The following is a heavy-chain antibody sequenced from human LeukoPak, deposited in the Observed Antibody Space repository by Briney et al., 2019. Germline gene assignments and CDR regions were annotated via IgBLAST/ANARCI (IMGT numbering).Heavy chain of an antibody. CDR1: GGSISSSSYY. CDR3: ARANNWNSGDFDY. J-gene: IGHJ4*02. Sequence: SETLSLTCTVSGGSISSSSYYWGWIRQPPGKGLEWIGSIYYSGSTYYNPSLKSRVTISVDTSKNQFSLKLSSVTAADTAVYYCARANNWNSGDFDYWGQGTLVTVSS. D-gene: IGHD1-7*01. V-gene: IGHV4-39*07. CDR2: IYYSGST.